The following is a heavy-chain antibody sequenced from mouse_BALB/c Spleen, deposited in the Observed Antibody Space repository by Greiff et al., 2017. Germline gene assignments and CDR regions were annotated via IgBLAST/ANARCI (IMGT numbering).Heavy chain of an antibody. Sequence: VQLQQPGAELVKPGTSVKLSCKASGYNFTSYWINWVKLRPGQGLEWIGDIYPGSGSTNYNEKFKSKATLTVDTSSSTAYMQLSSLASEDSALYYCARLLTPYYFDYWGQGTTLTVSS. V-gene: IGHV1-55*01. CDR3: ARLLTPYYFDY. D-gene: IGHD1-1*01. J-gene: IGHJ2*01. CDR2: IYPGSGST. CDR1: GYNFTSYW.